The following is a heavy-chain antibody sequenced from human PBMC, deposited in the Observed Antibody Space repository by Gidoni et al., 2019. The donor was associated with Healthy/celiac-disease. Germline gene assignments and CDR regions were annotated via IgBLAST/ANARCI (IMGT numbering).Heavy chain of an antibody. CDR1: GGTFSRYA. D-gene: IGHD5-18*01. CDR2: IIPIFGTA. Sequence: QVQLVQSGAEVKKPGSSVKVSCKASGGTFSRYAISWVRQAPGQGLEWMGGIIPIFGTANYAPKFQGRVTITADESTRTAYMELSSLRSEDTAVYYCARGGIQLWPTGYYGMDVWGQGTTVTVSS. V-gene: IGHV1-69*01. J-gene: IGHJ6*02. CDR3: ARGGIQLWPTGYYGMDV.